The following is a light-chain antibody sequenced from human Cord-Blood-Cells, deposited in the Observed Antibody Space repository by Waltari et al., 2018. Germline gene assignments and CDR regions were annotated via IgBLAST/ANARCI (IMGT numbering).Light chain of an antibody. J-gene: IGLJ3*02. CDR1: SRDVGGYNY. CDR2: DVS. Sequence: QSALTQPASVSGSPGQSITIYCTGTSRDVGGYNYASWYQRHPGKAPKLMIYDVSKRPSGVSNRFSGSKSANTASLTISGLQAEDEADYYCSSYTSSSTWVFGGGTKLTVL. V-gene: IGLV2-14*01. CDR3: SSYTSSSTWV.